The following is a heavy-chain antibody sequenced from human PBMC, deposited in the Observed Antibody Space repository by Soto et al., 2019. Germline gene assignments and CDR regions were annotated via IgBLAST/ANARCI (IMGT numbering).Heavy chain of an antibody. J-gene: IGHJ4*02. D-gene: IGHD3-22*01. CDR2: ISAYNGNT. V-gene: IGHV1-18*01. Sequence: GPSVKVSCKASGYTFTSYGISWVRQAPGQGLEWMGWISAYNGNTNYAQKLQGRVTMTTDTSTSTAYMELRSLRSDDTAVYYCARVAPYYYDSSGNPDYWGQGTLVTVSS. CDR1: GYTFTSYG. CDR3: ARVAPYYYDSSGNPDY.